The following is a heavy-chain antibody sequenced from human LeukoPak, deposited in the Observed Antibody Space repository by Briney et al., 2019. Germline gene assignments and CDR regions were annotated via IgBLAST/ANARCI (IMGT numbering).Heavy chain of an antibody. Sequence: PSETLSLTCTVSGGSISSYYWSWIRQPPGKGLEWIGYISYSGSTNYSPSLKSRVIISIDTSKNQFSLKLSSVTAADTAVYYCAKSRDSGNYFDSWGQGTLVTVSS. D-gene: IGHD2-21*01. J-gene: IGHJ4*02. V-gene: IGHV4-59*03. CDR2: ISYSGST. CDR3: AKSRDSGNYFDS. CDR1: GGSISSYY.